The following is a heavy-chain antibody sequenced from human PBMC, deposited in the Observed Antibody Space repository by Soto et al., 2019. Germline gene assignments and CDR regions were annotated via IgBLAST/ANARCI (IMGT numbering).Heavy chain of an antibody. D-gene: IGHD6-13*01. J-gene: IGHJ4*02. V-gene: IGHV4-31*03. CDR2: IYNSGST. CDR1: GGSIISGDYY. Sequence: SETLSLTCTVPGGSIISGDYYWSWIRQHPGKGLEWIGHIYNSGSTYYNPSLKSRVTISVDTSKNQFSLKLNSVTAADTAVYYCARLLQAAAHTDYWGQGTLVTVSS. CDR3: ARLLQAAAHTDY.